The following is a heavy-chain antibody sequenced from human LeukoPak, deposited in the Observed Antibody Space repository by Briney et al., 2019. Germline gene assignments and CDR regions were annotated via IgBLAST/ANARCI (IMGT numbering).Heavy chain of an antibody. D-gene: IGHD3-22*01. Sequence: QTGGSLRLSCAASGFTFSSYAMSWVRQAPGKGLEWVAVIWYDGSNKYYADSVKGRFTISRDNSKNTLYLQMNSLRAEDTAVYYCAKYDSSGYTPYDAFDIWGQGTMVTVSS. V-gene: IGHV3-33*08. J-gene: IGHJ3*02. CDR1: GFTFSSYA. CDR3: AKYDSSGYTPYDAFDI. CDR2: IWYDGSNK.